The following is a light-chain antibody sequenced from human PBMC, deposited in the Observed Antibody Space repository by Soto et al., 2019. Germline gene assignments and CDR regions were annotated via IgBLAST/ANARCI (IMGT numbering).Light chain of an antibody. CDR3: QQVNVYPST. V-gene: IGKV1-9*01. J-gene: IGKJ4*01. CDR1: QGISSY. CDR2: DAS. Sequence: DIQMTQSPSTLSGSVGDRFTITCRASQGISSYLAWYQQKPGKAPNLLIYDASTLHSGVPSRFSGGGSGTDFTLTISSLQPEDFATYYCQQVNVYPSTFGGGTKVDIK.